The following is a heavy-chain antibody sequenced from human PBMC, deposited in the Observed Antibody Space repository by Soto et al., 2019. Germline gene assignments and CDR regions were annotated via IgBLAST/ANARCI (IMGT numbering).Heavy chain of an antibody. J-gene: IGHJ4*02. CDR3: ASIPGGPPLRYFDY. CDR2: ISSSGSYI. V-gene: IGHV3-21*01. CDR1: GFTFSSHS. D-gene: IGHD3-10*01. Sequence: GGSLRLSCAASGFTFSSHSMNWVRQAPGKGLEWVSSISSSGSYIYYADSLKGRFAISRDNAKNSLYLQMNSLRAEDTAVYYCASIPGGPPLRYFDYWGQGTLVTVSS.